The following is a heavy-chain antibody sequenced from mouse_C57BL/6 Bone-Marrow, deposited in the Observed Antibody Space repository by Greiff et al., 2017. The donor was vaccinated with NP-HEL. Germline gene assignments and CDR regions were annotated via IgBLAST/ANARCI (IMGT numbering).Heavy chain of an antibody. CDR3: VRPYYYGSSSFAY. D-gene: IGHD1-1*01. Sequence: EADGGLVQPKGSLKLSCAASGFSFNTYAMNWVRQAPGKGLEWVARIRSKSNNYATYYADSVKDRFTISRDDSESMLYLQMNNLKTEDTAMYYCVRPYYYGSSSFAYWGQGTLVTVSA. J-gene: IGHJ3*01. CDR2: IRSKSNNYAT. CDR1: GFSFNTYA. V-gene: IGHV10-1*01.